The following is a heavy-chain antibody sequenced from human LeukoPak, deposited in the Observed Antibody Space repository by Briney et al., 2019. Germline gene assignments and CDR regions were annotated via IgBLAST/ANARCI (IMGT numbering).Heavy chain of an antibody. V-gene: IGHV3-23*01. CDR3: AKDPPWLRENYDAFDI. CDR2: ISGSGGST. Sequence: GSLRLSCAASGFTFSSYAMSWVRPAPGEGLEWVFAISGSGGSTYYADSVKGRFTISRDNSKNTLYLQMNSLRAEDTAVYYCAKDPPWLRENYDAFDIWGQGTMVTVSS. CDR1: GFTFSSYA. J-gene: IGHJ3*02. D-gene: IGHD5-12*01.